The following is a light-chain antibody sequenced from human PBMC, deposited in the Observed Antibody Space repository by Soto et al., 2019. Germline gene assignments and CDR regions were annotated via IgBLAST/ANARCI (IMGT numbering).Light chain of an antibody. V-gene: IGKV3-11*01. CDR1: QFLSSY. Sequence: EVVLTQSPATLSLAPGERATLSCRASQFLSSYLAWYQQKPGQPPRLLIYDTSNRATGIPARFSGSGSGTDFTLTISRLEPEDFVVYYCQQYGSSSWTFGQGTKVDIK. CDR2: DTS. CDR3: QQYGSSSWT. J-gene: IGKJ1*01.